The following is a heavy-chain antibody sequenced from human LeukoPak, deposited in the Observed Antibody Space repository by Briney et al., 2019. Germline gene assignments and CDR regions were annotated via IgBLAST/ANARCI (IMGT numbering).Heavy chain of an antibody. CDR2: INWNGGST. CDR3: ARGGGDVDTAIPPYFDY. V-gene: IGHV3-20*04. CDR1: GFTFDDYG. J-gene: IGHJ4*02. Sequence: GPLRLSCAASGFTFDDYGMSWVRQAPGKGLEWVSGINWNGGSTGYADSVKGRFTISRDNAKNSLYLQMNSLRAEDTALYYCARGGGDVDTAIPPYFDYWGQGTLVTVSS. D-gene: IGHD5-18*01.